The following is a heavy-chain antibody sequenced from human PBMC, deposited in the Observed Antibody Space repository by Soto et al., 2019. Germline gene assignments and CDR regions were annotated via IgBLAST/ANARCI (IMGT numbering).Heavy chain of an antibody. CDR3: AKDWMDIVVVTAHDAFDI. CDR2: ISYDGSNK. V-gene: IGHV3-30*18. Sequence: LRLSCAASGFTFSSYGMHWVRQAPGKGLEWVAVISYDGSNKYYADSVKGRFTISRDNSKNTLYLQMNSLRAEDTAVYYCAKDWMDIVVVTAHDAFDIWGQGTMVTVSS. D-gene: IGHD2-21*02. J-gene: IGHJ3*02. CDR1: GFTFSSYG.